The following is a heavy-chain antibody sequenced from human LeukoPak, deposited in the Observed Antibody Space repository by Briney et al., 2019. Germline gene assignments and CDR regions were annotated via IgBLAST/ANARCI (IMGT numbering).Heavy chain of an antibody. J-gene: IGHJ4*02. CDR2: IKQDGSEK. CDR1: GFTFSSYW. CDR3: ARGGLHWPLVPAARHFDY. V-gene: IGHV3-7*01. Sequence: GGSLRLSCAASGFTFSSYWMSWVLQAPGKGLEWVANIKQDGSEKYYVDSVEGRFTISRDNAKNSLYLQMNSLRAEDTAVYYCARGGLHWPLVPAARHFDYWGQGTLVTVSS. D-gene: IGHD2-2*01.